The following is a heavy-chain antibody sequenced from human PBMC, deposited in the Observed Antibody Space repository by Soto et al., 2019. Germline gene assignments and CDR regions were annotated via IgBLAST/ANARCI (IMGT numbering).Heavy chain of an antibody. J-gene: IGHJ6*02. CDR1: SGSISSGGYC. Sequence: APETLSLTWTVSSGSISSGGYCWSWIRQNPGKGLEWIGYIYYSGSTYYNPSLKSRVTISVDTSKNQFSLKLSSVTAADTGVYYCARFWRGPASIYYYYGKAVWSQGTTVTVSS. CDR2: IYYSGST. V-gene: IGHV4-31*02. D-gene: IGHD2-2*01. CDR3: ARFWRGPASIYYYYGKAV.